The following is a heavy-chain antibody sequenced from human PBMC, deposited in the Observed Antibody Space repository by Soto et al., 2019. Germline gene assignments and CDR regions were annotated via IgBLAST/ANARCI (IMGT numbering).Heavy chain of an antibody. Sequence: QVQLVESGGGVVQPGRSLRLSCAASGFTFSSYGMHWVRQAPGKGLEWVAVISYDGSNKYYADSVKGRFTISRDNSKNTRYLQMNSLRAEDTAVYYCAKSTGSGSYLPWFDPWGQGTLVTVSS. CDR1: GFTFSSYG. CDR2: ISYDGSNK. V-gene: IGHV3-30*18. J-gene: IGHJ5*02. CDR3: AKSTGSGSYLPWFDP. D-gene: IGHD3-10*01.